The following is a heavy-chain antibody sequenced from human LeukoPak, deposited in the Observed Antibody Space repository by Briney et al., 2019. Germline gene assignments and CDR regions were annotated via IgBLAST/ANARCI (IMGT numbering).Heavy chain of an antibody. V-gene: IGHV3-23*01. D-gene: IGHD6-6*01. CDR1: EFTFDNYA. Sequence: PGGSLRLSCAASEFTFDNYAMSWVRQAPGKGLEWVSAISGSGGSTYYADSVKGRLTISRDNSKNTLYLQMNSLRAEDTAVYYCAKEPFGESGWSIAEGGYFDYWGQGTLVTVSS. CDR2: ISGSGGST. CDR3: AKEPFGESGWSIAEGGYFDY. J-gene: IGHJ4*02.